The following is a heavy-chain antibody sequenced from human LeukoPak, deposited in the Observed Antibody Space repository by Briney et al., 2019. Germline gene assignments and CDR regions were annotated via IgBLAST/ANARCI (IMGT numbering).Heavy chain of an antibody. CDR1: GYTFTSYA. D-gene: IGHD3-22*01. CDR2: INAGNGNT. J-gene: IGHJ4*02. V-gene: IGHV1-3*01. Sequence: ASVKVSCKASGYTFTSYAMHWVRQAPGQRLEWMGWINAGNGNTKYSQKFQGRVTITRDTSASTAYMELSSLRSEDTAVYYCAREGLILNYYDSSGFFDYWGQGTLVTVSS. CDR3: AREGLILNYYDSSGFFDY.